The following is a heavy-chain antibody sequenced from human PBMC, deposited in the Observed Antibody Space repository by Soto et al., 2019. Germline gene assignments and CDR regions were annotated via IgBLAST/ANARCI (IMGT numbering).Heavy chain of an antibody. D-gene: IGHD2-15*01. Sequence: GASVKFSGNASGYTFTSYPMHWVRQAPGLRLEWMGWINVGNGNTEYSQKFQGRVTITRDTSASTAYMELSSLRSEDTAVYYCAREHLCGGRRYVNCSDAWGQGTQVPVSS. J-gene: IGHJ5*02. CDR1: GYTFTSYP. CDR2: INVGNGNT. V-gene: IGHV1-3*01. CDR3: AREHLCGGRRYVNCSDA.